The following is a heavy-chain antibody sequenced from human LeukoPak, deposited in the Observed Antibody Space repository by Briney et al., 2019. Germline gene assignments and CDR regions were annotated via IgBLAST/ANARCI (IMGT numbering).Heavy chain of an antibody. Sequence: YPAETLSLTCTVSGGSISSYYWSWIRQPPGKGRAWIGYIYYSGSTNYNPSLKSRVTISVDTSKNQFSLKLSSVTAADTAVYYCARAESLHYYGSGSYIRFDPWGQGTLVAVSS. CDR2: IYYSGST. D-gene: IGHD3-10*01. CDR1: GGSISSYY. V-gene: IGHV4-59*01. CDR3: ARAESLHYYGSGSYIRFDP. J-gene: IGHJ5*02.